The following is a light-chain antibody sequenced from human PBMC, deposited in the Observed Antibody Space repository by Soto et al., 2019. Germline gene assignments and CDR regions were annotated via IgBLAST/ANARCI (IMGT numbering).Light chain of an antibody. V-gene: IGKV3-15*01. CDR1: QSVSSS. Sequence: EIVMTQSPATLSVSPGERATLSCRASQSVSSSLAWYQQKPGQAPRLLIFGASTRATGIPARFSGSGSGTEFTLTISSLQSGDSAIYYCHHYHNYMYSFGQGTKVDIK. CDR2: GAS. CDR3: HHYHNYMYS. J-gene: IGKJ2*01.